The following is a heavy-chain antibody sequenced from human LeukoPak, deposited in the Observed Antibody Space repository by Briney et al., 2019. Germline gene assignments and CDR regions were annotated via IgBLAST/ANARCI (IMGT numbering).Heavy chain of an antibody. D-gene: IGHD3-22*01. CDR1: GFTLSSNY. CDR2: IYSGGST. V-gene: IGHV3-66*02. Sequence: PGGSLRLSCAASGFTLSSNYMSWVRQAPGKGVEGVSVIYSGGSTCYTDSVMGRFTISRDNSKNTLYLQMNSLRAEDSAVYYCARQSDRYNWFDPWGQGTLVTVSS. J-gene: IGHJ5*02. CDR3: ARQSDRYNWFDP.